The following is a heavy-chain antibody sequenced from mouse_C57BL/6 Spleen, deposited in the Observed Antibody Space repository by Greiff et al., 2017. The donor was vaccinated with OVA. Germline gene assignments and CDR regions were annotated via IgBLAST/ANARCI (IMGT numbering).Heavy chain of an antibody. D-gene: IGHD1-1*01. V-gene: IGHV10-1*01. J-gene: IGHJ1*03. Sequence: EVMLLESGGGLVQPKGSLKLSCAASGFSFNTYAMNWVRQAPGQGLEWVARIRSKSNNYATYYADSVKDSFTISRDDSESMLYLQMNNLKTENTAMYYCVRPSTYYYGSSYWYFDVWGTGTTVTVSS. CDR1: GFSFNTYA. CDR2: IRSKSNNYAT. CDR3: VRPSTYYYGSSYWYFDV.